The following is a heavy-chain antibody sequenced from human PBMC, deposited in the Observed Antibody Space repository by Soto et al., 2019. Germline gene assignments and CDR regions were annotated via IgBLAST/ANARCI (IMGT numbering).Heavy chain of an antibody. D-gene: IGHD1-26*01. J-gene: IGHJ4*02. CDR2: INPNSGGT. CDR1: GFTFTGHY. V-gene: IGHV1-2*02. Sequence: QVQLEQSGAEVKKPGASVKVSCKASGFTFTGHYIHWVRQAPGPGLEWMGWINPNSGGTSYAQKFQGRVTMTRDTSITTAYVELGRLSSDDTAVYYCAKSGSIFRPSLGYFDYWGQGALVTVSS. CDR3: AKSGSIFRPSLGYFDY.